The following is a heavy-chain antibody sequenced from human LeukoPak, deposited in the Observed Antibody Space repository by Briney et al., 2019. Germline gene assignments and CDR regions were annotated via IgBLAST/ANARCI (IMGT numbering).Heavy chain of an antibody. Sequence: PGGSLRLSCAATGFTFSNYAMAWVRQAPGKGLEWISAVSGSGTHTCYADSVKGRFIVSRDNSKSTLYLQMDSLRAEDTAVYYCAKDRAAWVTLGFYFAYWGQGSLVTVSS. CDR2: VSGSGTHT. CDR3: AKDRAAWVTLGFYFAY. J-gene: IGHJ4*02. CDR1: GFTFSNYA. D-gene: IGHD2-21*02. V-gene: IGHV3-23*01.